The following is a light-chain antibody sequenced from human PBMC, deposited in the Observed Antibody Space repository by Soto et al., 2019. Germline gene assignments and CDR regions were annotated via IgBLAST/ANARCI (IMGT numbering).Light chain of an antibody. CDR1: QRISTW. CDR3: QQYNSYSS. V-gene: IGKV1-5*03. CDR2: KAS. J-gene: IGKJ1*01. Sequence: DIQMTQSXSTLSASVGDRVTITCRASQRISTWLAWYQQKPGKAPKLLIYKASTLESGVPSRFSGSGSGTEFTLTISSLQPDDFATYYCQQYNSYSSFGQGTKVEIK.